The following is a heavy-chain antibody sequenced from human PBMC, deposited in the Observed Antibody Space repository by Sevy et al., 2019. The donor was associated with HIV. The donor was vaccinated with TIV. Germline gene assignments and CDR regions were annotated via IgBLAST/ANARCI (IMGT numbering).Heavy chain of an antibody. CDR2: IYYSGST. V-gene: IGHV4-59*01. CDR3: ARGSSVEMATHRAFDI. J-gene: IGHJ3*02. CDR1: GGSISSYN. Sequence: SETLSLTCTVSGGSISSYNWSWIRQPPGKGLEWIGYIYYSGSTNYNPSLKSRVTISVDTSKNQFSLKLSSVTAADTAVYYCARGSSVEMATHRAFDIWGQGTMVTVSS. D-gene: IGHD5-12*01.